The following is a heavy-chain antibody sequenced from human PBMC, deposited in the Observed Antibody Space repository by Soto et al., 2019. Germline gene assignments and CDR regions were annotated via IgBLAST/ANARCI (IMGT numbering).Heavy chain of an antibody. CDR2: ISSSSSYT. V-gene: IGHV3-11*06. CDR3: ARTPDCTNGVCSAGFDY. Sequence: LRLSCAASGFTFSDYYMSWIRQAPGKGLEWVSYISSSSSYTNYADSVKGRFTISRDNAKNSLYLQMNSLRAEDAAVYYCARTPDCTNGVCSAGFDYWGQGTLVTVSS. D-gene: IGHD2-8*01. J-gene: IGHJ4*02. CDR1: GFTFSDYY.